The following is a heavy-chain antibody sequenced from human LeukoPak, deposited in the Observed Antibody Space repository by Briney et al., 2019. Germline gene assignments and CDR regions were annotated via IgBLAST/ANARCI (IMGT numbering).Heavy chain of an antibody. Sequence: SVKVSCKASGGTFSSYAISWVRQAPGQGLEWMGGIIPIFGTANYTQKFQGRVTITTDESTSTAYMELSSLRSEDTAVYYCARDYGSGSYPPIWGYFDYWGQGTLVTVSS. CDR2: IIPIFGTA. J-gene: IGHJ4*02. D-gene: IGHD3-10*01. CDR1: GGTFSSYA. CDR3: ARDYGSGSYPPIWGYFDY. V-gene: IGHV1-69*05.